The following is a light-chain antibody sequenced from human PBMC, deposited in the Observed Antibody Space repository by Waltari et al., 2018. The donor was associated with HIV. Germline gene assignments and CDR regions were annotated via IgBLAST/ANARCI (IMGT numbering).Light chain of an antibody. CDR3: QSADSSGNWL. J-gene: IGLJ3*02. V-gene: IGLV3-25*03. CDR1: ALSKQY. Sequence: SYELTQPPSVSVSPGQTARITCSGDALSKQYAYWYQQKPGQAPVGVIYKDTRKSSGILGRFSCSTSGKTVTVTISGVQAEDEADYYCQSADSSGNWLFGGGTKLTVV. CDR2: KDT.